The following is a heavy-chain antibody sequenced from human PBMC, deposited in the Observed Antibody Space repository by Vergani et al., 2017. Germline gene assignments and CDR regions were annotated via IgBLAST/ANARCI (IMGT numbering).Heavy chain of an antibody. V-gene: IGHV4-59*08. CDR1: GGSISSYY. CDR2: IYYSGGT. D-gene: IGHD1-14*01. Sequence: QVQLQESGPGLVKPSETLSLTCTVSGGSISSYYWSWIRQPPGKGLEWIGYIYYSGGTNYNPSLKSRVTISVDTSKNQFSLKLSSVTAADTAVYYCARHSSLPEPXFDYWGQGTLVTVSS. CDR3: ARHSSLPEPXFDY. J-gene: IGHJ4*02.